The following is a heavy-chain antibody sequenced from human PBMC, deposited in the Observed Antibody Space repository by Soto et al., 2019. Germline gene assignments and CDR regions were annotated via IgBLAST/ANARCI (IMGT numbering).Heavy chain of an antibody. CDR3: ARPRNYYGSGSDAFDI. J-gene: IGHJ3*02. V-gene: IGHV3-33*01. Sequence: GGSLRLSCAASGFTFSSYGMHWVRQAPGKGLEWVAVIWYDGSNKYYADSVKGRFTISRDNSKNTLYLQMNSLRAEDTAVYYCARPRNYYGSGSDAFDIWGQGTMVTVSS. CDR1: GFTFSSYG. CDR2: IWYDGSNK. D-gene: IGHD3-10*01.